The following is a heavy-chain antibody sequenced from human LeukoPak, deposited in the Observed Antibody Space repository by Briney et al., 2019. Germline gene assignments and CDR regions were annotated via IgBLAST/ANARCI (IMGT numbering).Heavy chain of an antibody. CDR1: VFPFCSVL. V-gene: IGHV3-30*03. J-gene: IGHJ6*02. D-gene: IGHD4-11*01. CDR3: ARGDYNYYYYSYGMDV. CDR2: ITYDGNNK. Sequence: AGGPLRLSCAASVFPFCSVLMLWVPQAPGNRLGSGAVITYDGNNKYYADSVNGRFTIPRDNSKNTRYLQMKSLRAENTPVYYCARGDYNYYYYSYGMDVWGQGTTVTVSS.